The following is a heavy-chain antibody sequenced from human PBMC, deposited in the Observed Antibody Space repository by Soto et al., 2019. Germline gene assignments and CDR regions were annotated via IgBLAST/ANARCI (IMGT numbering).Heavy chain of an antibody. V-gene: IGHV3-7*01. Sequence: DVRLVESGGGLVQPGGSLRLSCVASGFTFTSYWMSWVRQAPGKGLEWVANIKGDGSEKRYVDSVKGRLTISRDNAKNSVYLQMNSLRVEDTALYYCGRDEVRNGVGVWGQGTTVTVSS. CDR1: GFTFTSYW. J-gene: IGHJ6*02. CDR3: GRDEVRNGVGV. CDR2: IKGDGSEK.